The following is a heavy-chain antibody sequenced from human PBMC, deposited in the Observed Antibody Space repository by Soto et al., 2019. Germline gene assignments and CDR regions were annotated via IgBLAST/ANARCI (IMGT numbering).Heavy chain of an antibody. CDR3: ARDPSGIAAEGWFDP. D-gene: IGHD6-13*01. J-gene: IGHJ5*02. Sequence: QVQLQESGPGLVKPSQTLSLTSTVSGGSISSGGFYWSWIRHHPGKGLEWIGYIYYSGSTYYNPSLKSRVTISVDTSKNQFSLRLSSVTAADTAVYYCARDPSGIAAEGWFDPWGQVTLVTVSS. CDR2: IYYSGST. CDR1: GGSISSGGFY. V-gene: IGHV4-31*03.